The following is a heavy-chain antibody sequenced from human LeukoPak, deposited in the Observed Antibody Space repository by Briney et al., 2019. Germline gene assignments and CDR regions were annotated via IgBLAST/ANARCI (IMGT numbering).Heavy chain of an antibody. D-gene: IGHD3-10*01. J-gene: IGHJ4*02. CDR1: GFTFSSYE. CDR2: ISSNGSPI. V-gene: IGHV3-48*03. CDR3: ARDGGSGILD. Sequence: GGSLRLSCAASGFTFSSYEMNWVRQAPGKGLEWVSYISSNGSPIFYADSVKGRFTISRDNAKNSLSLLMNSLRAEDTAVYYCARDGGSGILDWGQGTPVTVSS.